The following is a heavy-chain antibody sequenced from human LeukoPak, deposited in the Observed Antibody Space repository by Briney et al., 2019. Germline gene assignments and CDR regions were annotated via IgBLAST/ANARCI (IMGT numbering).Heavy chain of an antibody. V-gene: IGHV6-1*01. CDR3: ARDDYGYYFDY. Sequence: SQPLSPTCAISGDSVSSNSAAWNWISQSPSRGLEWLGRTYYRSRCYNDYAPSVRSRITINPDTSENQFSLQLNSVTPEDTAVYYCARDDYGYYFDYWGQGTLVTVSS. CDR2: TYYRSRCYN. J-gene: IGHJ4*02. D-gene: IGHD4-17*01. CDR1: GDSVSSNSAA.